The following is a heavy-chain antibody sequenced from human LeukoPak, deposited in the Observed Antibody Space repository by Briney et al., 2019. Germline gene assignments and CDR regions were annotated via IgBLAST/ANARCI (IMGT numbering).Heavy chain of an antibody. Sequence: GGSLRLSCAASGFTFSSYSMNWVRQAPGKGLEWVSSISSSSSYIYYADSVKGRFTISRDNAKNSLYLQMNSLRAEDTAVYYCARGNYCSGGSCYSVPIGYWGQGTLVTVSS. V-gene: IGHV3-21*01. J-gene: IGHJ4*02. D-gene: IGHD2-15*01. CDR2: ISSSSSYI. CDR3: ARGNYCSGGSCYSVPIGY. CDR1: GFTFSSYS.